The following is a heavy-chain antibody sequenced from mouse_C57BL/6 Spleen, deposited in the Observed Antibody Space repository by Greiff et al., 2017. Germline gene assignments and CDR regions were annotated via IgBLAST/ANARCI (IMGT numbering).Heavy chain of an antibody. D-gene: IGHD2-4*01. J-gene: IGHJ3*01. CDR3: ARGAYDYDGAWFAY. CDR2: IDPSDSYT. CDR1: GYTFTSYW. V-gene: IGHV1-59*01. Sequence: QVHVKQPRAELVRPGTSVKLSCKASGYTFTSYWMHWVKQRPGQGLEWIGVIDPSDSYTNYNQKFKGKATLTVDTSSSTAYMQLSSLTSEDSAVYYCARGAYDYDGAWFAYWGQGTLVTVSA.